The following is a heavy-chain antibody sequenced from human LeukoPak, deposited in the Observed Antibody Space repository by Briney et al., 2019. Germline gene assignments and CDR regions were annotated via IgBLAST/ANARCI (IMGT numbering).Heavy chain of an antibody. CDR2: IRYDGSNK. J-gene: IGHJ4*02. CDR1: GFTFSSYG. V-gene: IGHV3-30*02. CDR3: ARDGGYCSSTSCYHQDGFDY. D-gene: IGHD2-2*01. Sequence: GGSLRLSCAASGFTFSSYGMHWVRQAPGKGLEWVAFIRYDGSNKYYADSVKGRFTISRDNSKNTLYLQMNSLRAEDTAVYYCARDGGYCSSTSCYHQDGFDYWGQGTLVTVSS.